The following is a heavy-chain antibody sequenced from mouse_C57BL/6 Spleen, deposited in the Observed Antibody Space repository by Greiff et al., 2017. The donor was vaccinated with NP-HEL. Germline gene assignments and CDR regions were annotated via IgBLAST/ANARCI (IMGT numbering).Heavy chain of an antibody. Sequence: QVQLQQSWAELVKPGASVKISCKASGYAFSSYWMNWVKQRPGQGLEWIGQIYPGDGDTNYNGKFKGKATLTADKSSSTAYMQLSSLTSEDSAVYFCATLITTVVDYWGQGTTLTVSS. D-gene: IGHD1-1*01. V-gene: IGHV1-80*01. CDR3: ATLITTVVDY. CDR1: GYAFSSYW. J-gene: IGHJ2*01. CDR2: IYPGDGDT.